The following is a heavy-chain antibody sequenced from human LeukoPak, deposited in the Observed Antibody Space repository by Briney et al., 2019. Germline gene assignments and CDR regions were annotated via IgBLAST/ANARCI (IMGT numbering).Heavy chain of an antibody. CDR2: IYTSGST. V-gene: IGHV4-61*02. D-gene: IGHD4-17*01. CDR3: AGTTVSYYYYYMGV. CDR1: GGSISSGSYY. J-gene: IGHJ6*03. Sequence: SETLSLTCTVSGGSISSGSYYWSWIRQPAGKGLEWIGRIYTSGSTNYNPSLKSRVTISVDTSKNQFSLKLSSVTAADTAVYYCAGTTVSYYYYYMGVWGKGTTVTVS.